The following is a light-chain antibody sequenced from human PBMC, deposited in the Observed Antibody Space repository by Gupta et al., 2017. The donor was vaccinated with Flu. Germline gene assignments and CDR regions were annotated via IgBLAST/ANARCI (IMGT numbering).Light chain of an antibody. J-gene: IGKJ1*01. CDR1: QSARNN. CDR2: STA. V-gene: IGKV3-15*01. Sequence: MTQSPATLPVSAGESVTLSCRATQSARNNLACYKQKPGQDPRLLIYSTATRDTGIPARFSGSGSETECNLTISGLQSEDLGIYYCQQYNNWPPWSFGQGTKV. CDR3: QQYNNWPPWS.